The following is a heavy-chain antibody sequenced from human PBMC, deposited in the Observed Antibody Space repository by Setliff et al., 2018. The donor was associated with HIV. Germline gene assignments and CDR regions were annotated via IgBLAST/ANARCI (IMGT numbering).Heavy chain of an antibody. CDR3: ARGHDVWGTYRYRNYFDY. CDR2: INHGGST. J-gene: IGHJ4*02. Sequence: SETLSLNCAVYGGSFSDYYWSWIRQSPGRGLEWIGEINHGGSTIYNPSLKRRVTISIDTSKNQFSLNLTSVTAADTGIYYCARGHDVWGTYRYRNYFDYWGQGTLVTVSS. CDR1: GGSFSDYY. V-gene: IGHV4-34*01. D-gene: IGHD3-16*02.